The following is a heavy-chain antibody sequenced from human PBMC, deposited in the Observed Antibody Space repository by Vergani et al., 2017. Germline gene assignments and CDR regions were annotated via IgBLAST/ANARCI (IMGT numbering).Heavy chain of an antibody. J-gene: IGHJ4*02. V-gene: IGHV4-39*01. CDR2: ISYSGIT. CDR1: GGSISSSSYY. Sequence: QLQLQESGPGLVKPSETLSLTCTVSGGSISSSSYYWGWIRPPPGKGLEWIGSISYSGITYYNPSLKSRVTISVDTSKNQFSLKLSSVTAADTAVYYCARLGPYYYGSGSYFTFDYWGQGTLVTVSS. CDR3: ARLGPYYYGSGSYFTFDY. D-gene: IGHD3-10*01.